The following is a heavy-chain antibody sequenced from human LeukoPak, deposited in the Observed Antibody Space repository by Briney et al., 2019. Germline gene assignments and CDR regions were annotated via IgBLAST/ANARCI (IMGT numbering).Heavy chain of an antibody. CDR1: GFTFSSYA. Sequence: GGSLRLSCAASGFTFSSYAMSWVRQAPGKGLEWVSAISGSGGSTYYADSVKGRFTISRDNSKNTLYLQMNSLRAEDTAVYYCAKDLWEGYCSSTSCYRYGDIDYWGQGTPVTVSS. CDR2: ISGSGGST. V-gene: IGHV3-23*01. J-gene: IGHJ4*02. D-gene: IGHD2-2*01. CDR3: AKDLWEGYCSSTSCYRYGDIDY.